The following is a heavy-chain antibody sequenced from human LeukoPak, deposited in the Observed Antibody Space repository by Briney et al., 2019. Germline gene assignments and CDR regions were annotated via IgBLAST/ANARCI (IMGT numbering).Heavy chain of an antibody. J-gene: IGHJ5*02. CDR1: GGSISSSSYY. CDR3: ARHWVTSSSTNWFDP. CDR2: IYYSGST. V-gene: IGHV4-39*01. D-gene: IGHD6-6*01. Sequence: SETLSLTCTVSGGSISSSSYYWGWIRQPPGQGLEGICSIYYSGSTYYNPSLKSRVTISVDTSKNQFSLKLSSLTAADTAVYYCARHWVTSSSTNWFDPWGQGALVTVSS.